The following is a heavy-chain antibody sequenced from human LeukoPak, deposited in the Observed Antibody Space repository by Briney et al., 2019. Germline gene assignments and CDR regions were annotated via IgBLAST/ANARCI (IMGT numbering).Heavy chain of an antibody. CDR2: IYYSGST. CDR1: GGSISSSSYY. D-gene: IGHD4-23*01. CDR3: ARHNLDRWIPYYFDY. J-gene: IGHJ4*02. V-gene: IGHV4-39*01. Sequence: SETLSLTCTVSGGSISSSSYYWGCIRQPPGKGLEWIGSIYYSGSTYYNPSLKSRVTISVDTSKNQFSLKLSSVTAADTAVYYCARHNLDRWIPYYFDYWGQGTLVTVSS.